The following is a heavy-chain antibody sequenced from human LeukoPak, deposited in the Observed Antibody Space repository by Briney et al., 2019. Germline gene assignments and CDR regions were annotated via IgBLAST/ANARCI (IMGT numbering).Heavy chain of an antibody. D-gene: IGHD6-25*01. V-gene: IGHV4-34*01. CDR2: INHSGST. J-gene: IGHJ4*02. Sequence: KPSETLSLTCAVYGGSFSGYYWSWIRQPPGKGLEWIGEINHSGSTNYNPSLKSRVTISVDTSKNQFSLKLSSVTAADTAVYYCARKWAGIAAHFDYWGQGTLVTVSS. CDR3: ARKWAGIAAHFDY. CDR1: GGSFSGYY.